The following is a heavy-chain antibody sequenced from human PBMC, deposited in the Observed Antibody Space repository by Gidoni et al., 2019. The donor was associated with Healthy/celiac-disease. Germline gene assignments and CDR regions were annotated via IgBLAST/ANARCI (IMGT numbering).Heavy chain of an antibody. CDR3: ARGGWPYYYYGMDV. CDR2: ISYDGSNK. J-gene: IGHJ6*02. V-gene: IGHV3-30*04. D-gene: IGHD6-19*01. CDR1: GFTFSSYA. Sequence: QVQLVESGGGVVQPGRSLRLSCAASGFTFSSYAMHWVRQAPGKGLGWVAVISYDGSNKYYADSVKGRFTISRDNSKNTLYLQMNSLRAEDTAVYYCARGGWPYYYYGMDVWGQGTTVTVSS.